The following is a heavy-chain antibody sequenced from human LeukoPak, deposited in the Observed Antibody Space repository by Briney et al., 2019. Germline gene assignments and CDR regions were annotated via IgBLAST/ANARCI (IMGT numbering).Heavy chain of an antibody. CDR2: ISAYNGNT. V-gene: IGHV1-18*01. Sequence: GASVKVSCKASGYTFTSYGISWVRQAPGQGLEWMGWISAYNGNTNYAQKLQGRVTMTTDTSTSTAYMELRSLRSDDTAVYYCAREGRPYDSSGYLPYNWFDPWGQGTLVTVSS. CDR1: GYTFTSYG. D-gene: IGHD3-22*01. J-gene: IGHJ5*02. CDR3: AREGRPYDSSGYLPYNWFDP.